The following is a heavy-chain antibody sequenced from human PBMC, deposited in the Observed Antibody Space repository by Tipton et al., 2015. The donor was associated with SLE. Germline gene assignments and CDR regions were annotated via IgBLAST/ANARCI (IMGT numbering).Heavy chain of an antibody. CDR2: IYYSGST. CDR1: GGSISSGGYY. V-gene: IGHV4-31*03. CDR3: ARAQRLVRWFDP. D-gene: IGHD6-13*01. J-gene: IGHJ5*02. Sequence: TLSLTCTVSGGSISSGGYYWSRIRQHPEKGLEWIGYIYYSGSTYYNPSLKSRLTISVDTSKKQFSLKVSSVTAADTAVYYCARAQRLVRWFDPWGQGTLVTVSS.